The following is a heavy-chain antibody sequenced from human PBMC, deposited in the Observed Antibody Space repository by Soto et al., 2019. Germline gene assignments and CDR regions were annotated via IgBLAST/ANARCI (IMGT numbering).Heavy chain of an antibody. J-gene: IGHJ4*02. Sequence: GGSLRLSCEASGFTFSDYHMSWIRQAPGKGLEWVALISETGSHTAYAESVKGRFTISRDNARPSVFLQMNSLRSDDTAVYFCARSLRATSPLTFWGQGTPVTVSS. CDR3: ARSLRATSPLTF. D-gene: IGHD7-27*01. CDR1: GFTFSDYH. CDR2: ISETGSHT. V-gene: IGHV3-11*06.